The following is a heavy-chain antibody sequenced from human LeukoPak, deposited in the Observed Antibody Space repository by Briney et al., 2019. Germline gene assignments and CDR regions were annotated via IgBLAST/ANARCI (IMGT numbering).Heavy chain of an antibody. CDR3: AREVGDSSGYLYYFDY. Sequence: SVKVSCKASGGTFSSYAISWVRQAPGQGLEWMGRIIPILGIANYAQKFQGRVTITADKSTSTAYMELSSLRSEDTAVYYCAREVGDSSGYLYYFDYWGQGTLVTVSS. CDR1: GGTFSSYA. V-gene: IGHV1-69*04. CDR2: IIPILGIA. D-gene: IGHD3-22*01. J-gene: IGHJ4*02.